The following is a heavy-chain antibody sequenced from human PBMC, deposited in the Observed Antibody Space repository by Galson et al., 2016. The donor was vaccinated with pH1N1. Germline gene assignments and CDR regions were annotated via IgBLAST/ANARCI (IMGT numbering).Heavy chain of an antibody. CDR3: ARHLTTADYFGMDV. V-gene: IGHV3-66*04. CDR2: IYSGGST. D-gene: IGHD1-14*01. CDR1: GFTVSSHY. J-gene: IGHJ6*02. Sequence: SLRLSCAASGFTVSSHYMSWLRRAPGKGLDWVSFIYSGGSTKYADSVKGRFTLSRDDSKNTVFLQMNSLRAEDTAVYYCARHLTTADYFGMDVWGQGTTVTVSS.